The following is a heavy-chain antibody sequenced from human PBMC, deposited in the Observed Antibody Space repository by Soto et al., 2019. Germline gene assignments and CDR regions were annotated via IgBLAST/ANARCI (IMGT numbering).Heavy chain of an antibody. CDR2: IYYSGSS. D-gene: IGHD3-3*01. Sequence: PSETLSLTCTVSGGSISRGGYYWSWIRQHPGKGLEWIGYIYYSGSSYYNPSLKSRVTILVDTSKNHFSLQLSSVTAAYTAVYYCARGPITIFGVARYYFDYWGHGTLVTVSS. J-gene: IGHJ4*01. CDR3: ARGPITIFGVARYYFDY. V-gene: IGHV4-31*03. CDR1: GGSISRGGYY.